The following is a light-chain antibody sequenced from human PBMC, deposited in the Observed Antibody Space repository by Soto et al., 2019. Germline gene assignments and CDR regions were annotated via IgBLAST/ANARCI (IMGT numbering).Light chain of an antibody. Sequence: DIQMTQSPSTLSASVGDRVTITCRASQGISNWLAWYQQRPGKAPKLLIYDASNLESGVPSRFSGSGSGTEFTLTVSSLQPDDFATYYCQQYDTYPLTFGGGNKVEI. CDR2: DAS. CDR3: QQYDTYPLT. CDR1: QGISNW. V-gene: IGKV1-5*01. J-gene: IGKJ4*01.